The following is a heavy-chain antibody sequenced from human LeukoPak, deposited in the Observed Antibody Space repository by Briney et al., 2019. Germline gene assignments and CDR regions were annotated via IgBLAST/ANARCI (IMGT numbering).Heavy chain of an antibody. V-gene: IGHV3-66*01. J-gene: IGHJ5*02. CDR2: IYGGGDA. CDR1: GSTFSSYG. CDR3: ARVQFQWFDL. D-gene: IGHD6-19*01. Sequence: PGGTLRLSCAASGSTFSSYGMSWVRQAPGKGLEWVSVIYGGGDAYYADSVKGRFTIARDNSKKTLSLQMNNLRVEDTAVYYCARVQFQWFDLWGPGTLVTVSS.